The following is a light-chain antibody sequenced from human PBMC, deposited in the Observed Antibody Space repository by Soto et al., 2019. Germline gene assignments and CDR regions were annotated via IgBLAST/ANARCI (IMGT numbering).Light chain of an antibody. CDR2: GAS. Sequence: IVFTQSPGTLTLSPGDRATLSCRASQSVSSSDLAWYQQKPGQAPRLLIYGASTRATGNPDRFSGSGSGTDFTLTISRLEPEDFAVYYCQQYGGSPLYTFGQGTK. CDR1: QSVSSSD. V-gene: IGKV3-20*01. CDR3: QQYGGSPLYT. J-gene: IGKJ2*01.